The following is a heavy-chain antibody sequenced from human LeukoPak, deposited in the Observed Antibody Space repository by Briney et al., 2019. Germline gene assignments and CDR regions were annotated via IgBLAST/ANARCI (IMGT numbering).Heavy chain of an antibody. CDR1: GYTFTSYG. V-gene: IGHV1-18*01. CDR2: ISAYNGNT. Sequence: AASVKVSCKASGYTFTSYGISWVRQAPGQGLEWMGWISAYNGNTNYAQKLQGRVTMTTDTSTSTAYMELRSLRSDDTAVYYCARVRYYYDSSGYWEDDAFDIWGQGTMVTVSS. D-gene: IGHD3-22*01. CDR3: ARVRYYYDSSGYWEDDAFDI. J-gene: IGHJ3*02.